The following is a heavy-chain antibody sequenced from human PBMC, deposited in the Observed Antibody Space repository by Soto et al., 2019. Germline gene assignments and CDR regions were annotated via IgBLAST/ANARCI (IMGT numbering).Heavy chain of an antibody. Sequence: PSETLSLTCAVSGYSITTGYSWGWIRQPPGKGLEWIGNIFHSGSTYYNPSLKSRLTVSADTSKNQFSLKLRSVTAADTAIYYCARESSGGNSDFDIWGQGTMVTV. CDR3: ARESSGGNSDFDI. CDR1: GYSITTGYS. D-gene: IGHD2-21*02. CDR2: IFHSGST. V-gene: IGHV4-38-2*01. J-gene: IGHJ3*02.